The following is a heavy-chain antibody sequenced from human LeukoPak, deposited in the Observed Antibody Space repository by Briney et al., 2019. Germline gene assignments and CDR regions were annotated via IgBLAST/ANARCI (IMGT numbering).Heavy chain of an antibody. CDR2: LYTSGGT. D-gene: IGHD5-18*01. J-gene: IGHJ5*02. V-gene: IGHV4-4*07. CDR3: ARVQGFSYTYDWFDP. CDR1: GVSISSHY. Sequence: SETLSLTCSVSGVSISSHYWSWIRQPAGKGLEWIGRLYTSGGTNYNPSLKSRVTMSVDTSKNQFSLRLSSVTAADTAVYYCARVQGFSYTYDWFDPWGREPWSPSPQ.